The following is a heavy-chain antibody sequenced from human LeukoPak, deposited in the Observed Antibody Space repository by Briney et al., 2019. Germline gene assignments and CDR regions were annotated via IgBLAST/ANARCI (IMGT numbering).Heavy chain of an antibody. J-gene: IGHJ3*01. Sequence: SETLSLTCTVSGGSVSSGTYFWSWIRQPARKGLEFIGCVSTSGSTNYNPSLKSRVTISVDTSKNQFSLDLSSVTAADTAVYYCATEGTYGQTPRAFDVWGQGTMVTVSS. D-gene: IGHD4-17*01. CDR1: GGSVSSGTYF. V-gene: IGHV4-61*02. CDR3: ATEGTYGQTPRAFDV. CDR2: VSTSGST.